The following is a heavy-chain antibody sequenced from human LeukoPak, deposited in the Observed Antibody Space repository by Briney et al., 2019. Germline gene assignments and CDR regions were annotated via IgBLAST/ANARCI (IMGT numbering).Heavy chain of an antibody. V-gene: IGHV4-4*07. CDR3: ARESQYYYDSSGYYYPFDY. CDR2: IYTSGST. CDR1: GGSIISYY. J-gene: IGHJ4*02. D-gene: IGHD3-22*01. Sequence: SETLSLTCTVSGGSIISYYWSWIRQPAGKGLERIGRIYTSGSTNYNPSLKSRVTMSVDTSKNQFSLKLSSVTAADTAVYYCARESQYYYDSSGYYYPFDYWGQGTLVTVSS.